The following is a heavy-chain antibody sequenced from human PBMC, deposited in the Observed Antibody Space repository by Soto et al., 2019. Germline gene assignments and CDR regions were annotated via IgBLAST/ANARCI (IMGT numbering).Heavy chain of an antibody. J-gene: IGHJ6*02. V-gene: IGHV3-21*01. CDR3: ARVLEVAPYPYGMDV. CDR1: GFTFSSYS. Sequence: EVQLVESGGGLVKPGGSLRLSCAASGFTFSSYSMNWVRQAPGKGLEWVSSISSSSSYIYYADSVKGRFTISRDNAKNSLYLQMNSLRAEDTAVYYCARVLEVAPYPYGMDVWGQGTTVTVSS. CDR2: ISSSSSYI. D-gene: IGHD2-15*01.